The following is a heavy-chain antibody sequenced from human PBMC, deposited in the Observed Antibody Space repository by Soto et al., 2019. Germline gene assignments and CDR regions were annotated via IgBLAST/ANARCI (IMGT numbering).Heavy chain of an antibody. V-gene: IGHV3-48*02. D-gene: IGHD3-16*01. Sequence: GGSLRLSCVASGFSLSDYAVNWVRQAPGKGLEWVSFISSDSRTIYYADSVEGRFPVSRDNARNSVSLQMDSLRDEDAAVYYCARINLVEEFFIRVNVYVSAVWGKGTPVPVSS. CDR3: ARINLVEEFFIRVNVYVSAV. CDR1: GFSLSDYA. J-gene: IGHJ6*04. CDR2: ISSDSRTI.